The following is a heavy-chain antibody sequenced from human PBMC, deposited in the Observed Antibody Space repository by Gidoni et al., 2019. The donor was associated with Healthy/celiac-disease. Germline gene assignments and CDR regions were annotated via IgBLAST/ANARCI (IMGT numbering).Heavy chain of an antibody. V-gene: IGHV3-33*01. Sequence: QVQLVESGGGVVQPGRSLRLSCAASGFTFSTYGMHWVRQAPGKGLEWVGVIWYDGSNKYYADSVKGRFTISRDNSKNTLYLQMNSLRAEDTAVYYCARDPTQPARYYYDSLIDYWGQGTLVTVSS. J-gene: IGHJ4*02. CDR2: IWYDGSNK. CDR3: ARDPTQPARYYYDSLIDY. D-gene: IGHD3-22*01. CDR1: GFTFSTYG.